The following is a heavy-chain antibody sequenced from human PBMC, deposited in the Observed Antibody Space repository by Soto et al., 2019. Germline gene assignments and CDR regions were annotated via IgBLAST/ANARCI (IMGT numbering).Heavy chain of an antibody. CDR2: ISYDGSNK. D-gene: IGHD3-22*01. J-gene: IGHJ4*02. Sequence: GGSLRLSCAASGFTFSSYGMHWVRQAPGKGLEWVAVISYDGSNKYYADSVKGRFTISRDNSKNTLYLQMNSLRAEDTAVYYGAKDRSGKSYYDRFEYWGQGTLVTVSS. CDR1: GFTFSSYG. CDR3: AKDRSGKSYYDRFEY. V-gene: IGHV3-30*18.